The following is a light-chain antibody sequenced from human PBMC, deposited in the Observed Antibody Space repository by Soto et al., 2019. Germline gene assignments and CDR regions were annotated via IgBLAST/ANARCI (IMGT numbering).Light chain of an antibody. CDR1: QSVSSN. J-gene: IGKJ5*01. CDR3: QQYKNWPPIT. CDR2: GAS. Sequence: EIVMTQSPATLSVSPGERATLSCRASQSVSSNLAWYQQEPGQAPRLLIYGASTRATGIPARFSGSGSGTEFTLTISSLQSEDFAVYYCQQYKNWPPITFGQGTRLEI. V-gene: IGKV3-15*01.